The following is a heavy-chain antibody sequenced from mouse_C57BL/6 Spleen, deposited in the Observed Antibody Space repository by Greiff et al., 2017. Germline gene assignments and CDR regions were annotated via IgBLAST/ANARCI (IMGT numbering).Heavy chain of an antibody. CDR1: GYTFTSYW. CDR3: AREGAWDYGSSFFAY. CDR2: IDPNGGGT. Sequence: QVQLQQPGAELVKPGASVTLSCKASGYTFTSYWMHWVKQRPGRGLEWIGRIDPNGGGTKYNEKFKSKATLTVDKPSSTAYMQLSSLTSEDSAVYYCAREGAWDYGSSFFAYWGQGTLVTVSA. D-gene: IGHD1-1*01. V-gene: IGHV1-72*01. J-gene: IGHJ3*01.